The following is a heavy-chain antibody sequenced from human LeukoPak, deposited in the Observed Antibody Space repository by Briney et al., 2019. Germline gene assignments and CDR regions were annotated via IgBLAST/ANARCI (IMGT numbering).Heavy chain of an antibody. CDR2: IYYTGSS. J-gene: IGHJ4*02. V-gene: IGHV4-39*01. D-gene: IGHD1-1*01. CDR3: TRREGRSRYDPRSSLDN. CDR1: GGSISSKTHY. Sequence: PSETLSLTCTVSGGSISSKTHYWGWIRQSPGKGLEWIGSIYYTGSSHHNPSLKSRVTISVDTSKNQFSLRLNSVTAADTAIYFCTRREGRSRYDPRSSLDNWGQGTLVTVSS.